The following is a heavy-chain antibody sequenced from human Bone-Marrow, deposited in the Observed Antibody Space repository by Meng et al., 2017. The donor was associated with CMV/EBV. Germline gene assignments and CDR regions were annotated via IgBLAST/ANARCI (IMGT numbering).Heavy chain of an antibody. CDR3: ARDLCGSGSYCFDY. Sequence: ASVKVSCKASGYTFTSYDINWVRQATGQGLEWMGWINPTSGDTNSAQKFQGRVTMTRDTSISTAYMELSSLRSDDTAVYYCARDLCGSGSYCFDYWGQGTLVTVSS. D-gene: IGHD3-10*01. V-gene: IGHV1-2*02. CDR2: INPTSGDT. J-gene: IGHJ4*02. CDR1: GYTFTSYD.